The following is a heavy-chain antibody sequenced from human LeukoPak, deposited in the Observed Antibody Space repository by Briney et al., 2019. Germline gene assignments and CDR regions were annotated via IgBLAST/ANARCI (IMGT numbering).Heavy chain of an antibody. D-gene: IGHD6-19*01. CDR2: IYYSGST. J-gene: IGHJ5*02. V-gene: IGHV4-59*01. CDR3: ARLATSGWLNWFDP. CDR1: GGSISSYY. Sequence: KPSETLSLTCTVSGGSISSYYWSWIRQPPGKGLEWIGYIYYSGSTNYNPSLKSRVTISVDTSENQFSLKLSSVTAADTAVYYCARLATSGWLNWFDPWGQGTLVTVSS.